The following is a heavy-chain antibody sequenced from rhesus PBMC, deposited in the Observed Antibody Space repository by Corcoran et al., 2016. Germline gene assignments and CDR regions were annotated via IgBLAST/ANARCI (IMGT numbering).Heavy chain of an antibody. J-gene: IGHJ4*01. D-gene: IGHD5-42*01. CDR1: GFTFSDHY. CDR3: TMGGIGY. Sequence: EVQLVESGGGLVQPGGSLRVSCAASGFTFSDHYMYWVRQAQGKGRGLGDLIKNKANGWTAEYATSEKGRFTISRDDSKSIAYLQMSSLKTEDTAVYYCTMGGIGYWGQGVLVTVSS. V-gene: IGHV3-6*01. CDR2: IKNKANGWTA.